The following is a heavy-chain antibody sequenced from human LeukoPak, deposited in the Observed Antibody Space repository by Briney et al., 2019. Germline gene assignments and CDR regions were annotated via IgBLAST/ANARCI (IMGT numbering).Heavy chain of an antibody. CDR2: INPNSGGT. D-gene: IGHD3-10*01. Sequence: GASVKVSCKASGYTFTGYYMHWVRQAPGQGLEWMGWINPNSGGTNYAQKLQGRVTITRNTSISTAYMELSSLRSEDTAVYYCARTTYYYGSGSYYNIYYYYMDVWGKGTTVTVSS. J-gene: IGHJ6*03. CDR3: ARTTYYYGSGSYYNIYYYYMDV. CDR1: GYTFTGYY. V-gene: IGHV1-2*02.